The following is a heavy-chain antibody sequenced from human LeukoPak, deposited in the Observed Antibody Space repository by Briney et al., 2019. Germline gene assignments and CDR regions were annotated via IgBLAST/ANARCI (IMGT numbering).Heavy chain of an antibody. D-gene: IGHD6-19*01. CDR1: GFTFHHYS. V-gene: IGHV3-43*01. CDR2: ISWDGGST. CDR3: AGQVAGPMDYFDY. J-gene: IGHJ4*02. Sequence: GGSLRLSCAASGFTFHHYSMHWVRQPPGKGLEWVSLISWDGGSTYYADSVKGRFTISRDNSKNTLYLQMNSLRAEDTAVYYCAGQVAGPMDYFDYWGQGTLVTVSS.